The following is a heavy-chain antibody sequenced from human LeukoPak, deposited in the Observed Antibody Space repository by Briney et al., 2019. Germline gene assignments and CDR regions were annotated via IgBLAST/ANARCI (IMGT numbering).Heavy chain of an antibody. CDR1: GFTFSSYW. V-gene: IGHV3-7*03. CDR2: IKEDGSQK. Sequence: GGSLRLSCAASGFTFSSYWMHWVRRAPGKGLEWVANIKEDGSQKYFVDSVKGRFTISRDNAKYSLYLQMNSLRAEDTAVYYCARESRRITMVRGLDMDVWGKGTTVTVSS. J-gene: IGHJ6*04. CDR3: ARESRRITMVRGLDMDV. D-gene: IGHD3-10*01.